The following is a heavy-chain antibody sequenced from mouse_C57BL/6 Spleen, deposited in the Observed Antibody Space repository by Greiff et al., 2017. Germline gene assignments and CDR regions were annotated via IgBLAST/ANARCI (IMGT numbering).Heavy chain of an antibody. J-gene: IGHJ1*03. V-gene: IGHV1-52*01. D-gene: IGHD1-1*01. CDR2: IDPSDSET. CDR1: GYTFTSYW. CDR3: ARDYYGSGGYCGV. Sequence: QVQLQQSGAELVRPGSSVKLSCKASGYTFTSYWMHWVKQRPIQGLEWIGNIDPSDSETHYNQKFKDKATLTVDKSSSTAYMQLSSLTSEDSAVYYCARDYYGSGGYCGVWGTGTTVTVSS.